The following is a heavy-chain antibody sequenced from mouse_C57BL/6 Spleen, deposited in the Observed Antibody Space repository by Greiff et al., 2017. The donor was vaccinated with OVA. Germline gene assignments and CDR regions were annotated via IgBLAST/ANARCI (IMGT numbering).Heavy chain of an antibody. J-gene: IGHJ2*01. CDR3: ARDRSYYYGSSWFFDY. CDR1: GYSITSGYY. D-gene: IGHD1-1*01. CDR2: ISYDGSN. Sequence: EVKLMESGPGLVKPSQSLSLTCSVTGYSITSGYYWNWIRQFPGNKLEWMGYISYDGSNNYNPSLKNRISITRDTSKNQFFLKLNSVTTEDTATYYGARDRSYYYGSSWFFDYWGQGTTLTVSS. V-gene: IGHV3-6*01.